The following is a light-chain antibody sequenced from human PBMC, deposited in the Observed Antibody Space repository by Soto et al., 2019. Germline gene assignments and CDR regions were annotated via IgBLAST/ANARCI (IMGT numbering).Light chain of an antibody. J-gene: IGLJ1*01. CDR2: DVT. Sequence: QSVLTQPRSVSGSPGQSVTISCTGTKSDVGGYNYVSWYQHHPGKAPKLVISDVTERPSGVPDRFSGSKSGNTASLTISGLQADDEADYFCCSYADTYVFGTGTKVTV. CDR1: KSDVGGYNY. V-gene: IGLV2-11*01. CDR3: CSYADTYV.